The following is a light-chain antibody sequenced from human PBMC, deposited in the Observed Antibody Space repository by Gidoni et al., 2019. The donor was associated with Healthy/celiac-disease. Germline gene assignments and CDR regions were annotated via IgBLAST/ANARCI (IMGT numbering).Light chain of an antibody. CDR1: RLGDKF. V-gene: IGLV3-1*01. CDR2: QDT. J-gene: IGLJ2*01. CDR3: HAWDSTTVV. Sequence: SYELTQPPSVSVSPGQTASITCSGDRLGDKFASWYQQKAGQSPVLVISQDTKRPSGIPERFSGSNSGNTATLTISGTQTMDEADYYCHAWDSTTVVFGGGTKLTVL.